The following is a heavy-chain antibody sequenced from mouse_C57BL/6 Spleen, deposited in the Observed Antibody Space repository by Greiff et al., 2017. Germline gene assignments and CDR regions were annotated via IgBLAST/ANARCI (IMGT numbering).Heavy chain of an antibody. J-gene: IGHJ1*03. V-gene: IGHV5-9-1*02. D-gene: IGHD1-1*01. CDR3: TREDTTVVARYFDV. Sequence: EVQGVESGAGLVKPGGSLKLSCAASGFTFSSYAMSWVRQTPEKRLEWVAYISSGGDYIYYADTVKGRFTISRDNARNTLYLQMSSLKSEDTAMYYCTREDTTVVARYFDVWGTGTTVTVSS. CDR1: GFTFSSYA. CDR2: ISSGGDYI.